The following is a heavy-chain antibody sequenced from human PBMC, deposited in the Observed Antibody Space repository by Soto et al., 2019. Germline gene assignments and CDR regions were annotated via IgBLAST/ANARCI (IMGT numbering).Heavy chain of an antibody. D-gene: IGHD4-4*01. J-gene: IGHJ6*02. Sequence: QVQLVQSGAEVKKPGASVKVSCKASGYTFTSYYMHWVRLAPGQGVEWMGIINPDGGGTSYAQQFQGRVMMTEDTATSPVYMEMSSLRSEDTAVYYCAGGGNYLNMDVWGQGTKVTVSS. V-gene: IGHV1-46*01. CDR2: INPDGGGT. CDR3: AGGGNYLNMDV. CDR1: GYTFTSYY.